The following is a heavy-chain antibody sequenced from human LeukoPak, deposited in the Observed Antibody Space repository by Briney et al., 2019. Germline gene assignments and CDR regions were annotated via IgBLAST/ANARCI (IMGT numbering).Heavy chain of an antibody. J-gene: IGHJ4*02. CDR3: ANDDFWSGYYSPFDH. D-gene: IGHD3-3*01. CDR1: GFTFSSYG. CDR2: ISYDGSNK. Sequence: PGGSLRLSCAASGFTFSSYGMHWVRQAPGKGLEWVAVISYDGSNKYYADSVKGRFTISRDNSKNTLYLQMNSLRAEDTAVYYCANDDFWSGYYSPFDHWGQGTLVTVSS. V-gene: IGHV3-30*18.